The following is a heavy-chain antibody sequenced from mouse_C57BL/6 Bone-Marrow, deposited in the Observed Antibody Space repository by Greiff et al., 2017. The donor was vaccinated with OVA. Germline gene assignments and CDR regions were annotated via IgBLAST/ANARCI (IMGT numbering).Heavy chain of an antibody. CDR3: ALYGSSPEFAY. Sequence: EVQLQQSVAELVRPGASVKLSCTASGFNIKNTYMPWVKQRPEQGLEWIGRIDPANGNTKYAPKFQGKAPITADTSSNTAYLQLRSLTSEDTANYYCALYGSSPEFAYWGQGTLVTVSA. CDR1: GFNIKNTY. V-gene: IGHV14-3*01. D-gene: IGHD1-1*01. CDR2: IDPANGNT. J-gene: IGHJ3*01.